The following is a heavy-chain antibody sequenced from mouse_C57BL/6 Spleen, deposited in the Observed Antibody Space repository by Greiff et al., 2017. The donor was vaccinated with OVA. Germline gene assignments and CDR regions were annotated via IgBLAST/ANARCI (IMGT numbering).Heavy chain of an antibody. CDR1: GYTFTSYW. CDR2: IDPSDSET. CDR3: ARERSYGNHRVGYFGC. J-gene: IGHJ2*01. V-gene: IGHV1-52*01. Sequence: VQLQESGAELVRPGSSVKLSCKASGYTFTSYWMHWVKQRPIQGLEWIGNIDPSDSETHYNQKFKDKATLTVDKSSSTAYMQLSSLTSEDSAVYYCARERSYGNHRVGYFGCWGQGTTLTVAT. D-gene: IGHD2-1*01.